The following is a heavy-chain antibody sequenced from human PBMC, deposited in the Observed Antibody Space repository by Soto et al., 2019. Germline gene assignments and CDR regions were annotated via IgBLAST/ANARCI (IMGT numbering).Heavy chain of an antibody. J-gene: IGHJ6*02. CDR2: IYHSGTT. V-gene: IGHV4-38-2*01. CDR1: GYSISSAYY. CDR3: ARTIYCINGVCSPLYGMEV. D-gene: IGHD2-8*01. Sequence: SETLCLTCVVSGYSISSAYYWGWIRQPPGKGLEWIGSIYHSGTTYYNPSLKSRVTISVDTSKNHFSLKLSSVTAADTAVYYCARTIYCINGVCSPLYGMEVWCQGHSVT.